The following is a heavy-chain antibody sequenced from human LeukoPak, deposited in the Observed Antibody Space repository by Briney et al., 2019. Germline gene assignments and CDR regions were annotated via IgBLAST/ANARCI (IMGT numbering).Heavy chain of an antibody. Sequence: SETLSLTCTVSGGSISSYYWSWIRQPPGKGLEWIGYIYYSGSTNYNPSLKSRVTISVDTSKNQFSLKLSSVTAADTAVYYCARGGRGGGIGGFGELSESYGMDVWGQGTTVTVSS. V-gene: IGHV4-59*01. CDR2: IYYSGST. D-gene: IGHD3-10*01. J-gene: IGHJ6*02. CDR3: ARGGRGGGIGGFGELSESYGMDV. CDR1: GGSISSYY.